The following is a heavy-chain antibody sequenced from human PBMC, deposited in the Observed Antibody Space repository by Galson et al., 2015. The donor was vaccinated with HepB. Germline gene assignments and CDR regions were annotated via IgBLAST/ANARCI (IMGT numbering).Heavy chain of an antibody. CDR1: GFTFSNAW. Sequence: SLRLSCAASGFTFSNAWMSWVRQAPGKGLEWVGRIKSKTDGGTTDYAAPVKGRFTISRDDSKNTLYLQMNSLKTEDTAVYYCTRSNRGDYYYYYMDVWGKGTTVTVSS. CDR3: TRSNRGDYYYYYMDV. V-gene: IGHV3-15*01. CDR2: IKSKTDGGTT. J-gene: IGHJ6*03. D-gene: IGHD1-14*01.